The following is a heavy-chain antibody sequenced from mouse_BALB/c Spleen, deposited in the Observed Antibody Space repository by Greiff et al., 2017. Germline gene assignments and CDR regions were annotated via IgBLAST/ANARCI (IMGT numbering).Heavy chain of an antibody. CDR1: GFTFSSYT. V-gene: IGHV5-12-2*01. J-gene: IGHJ4*01. Sequence: EVKLMESGGGLVQPGGSLKLSCAASGFTFSSYTMSWVRQTPEKRLEWVAYISNGGGSTYYPDTVKGRFTISRDNAKNTLYLQMSSLKSEDTAMYYCASYYYGSSPYAMDYWGQGTSVTVSS. CDR2: ISNGGGST. D-gene: IGHD1-1*01. CDR3: ASYYYGSSPYAMDY.